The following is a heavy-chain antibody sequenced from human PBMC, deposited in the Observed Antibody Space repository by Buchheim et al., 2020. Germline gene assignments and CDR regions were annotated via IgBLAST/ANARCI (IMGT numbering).Heavy chain of an antibody. CDR2: NYYSGST. CDR3: ARSRGLWFVELLYRRKGWFDP. CDR1: GGSISSYY. J-gene: IGHJ5*02. Sequence: QVQLQESGPGLVKPSETLSLTCTVSGGSISSYYWSWIRQPPGKGLEWIGYNYYSGSTNYNPSIKSRVTISVDTSKNQFFLKLSSVTAADTAVYYCARSRGLWFVELLYRRKGWFDPWGQGTL. D-gene: IGHD3-10*01. V-gene: IGHV4-59*01.